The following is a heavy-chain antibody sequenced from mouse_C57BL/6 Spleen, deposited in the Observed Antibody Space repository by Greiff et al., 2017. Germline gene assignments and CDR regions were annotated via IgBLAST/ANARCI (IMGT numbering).Heavy chain of an antibody. V-gene: IGHV1-82*01. CDR1: GYAFSSSW. CDR2: IYPGDGDT. D-gene: IGHD4-1*01. Sequence: QVQLQQSGPELVKPGASVKISCKASGYAFSSSWMNWVKQRPGKGLEWLGRIYPGDGDTNYNGKFKGKATLTADKSSSPAYMQLSSLTSEDSAVYFCARANWDGLDYWGQGTTLTFSS. CDR3: ARANWDGLDY. J-gene: IGHJ2*01.